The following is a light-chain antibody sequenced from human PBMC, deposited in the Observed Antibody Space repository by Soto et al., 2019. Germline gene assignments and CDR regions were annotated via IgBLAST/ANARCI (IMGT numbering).Light chain of an antibody. CDR1: QTVLYSSNNKNH. J-gene: IGKJ2*01. Sequence: DIVMTQSPDSLAVSLGERATINCRSSQTVLYSSNNKNHLAWYQQKPGQPPKLLIYWASTRESGVPDRFSGSGSGTDFTLTISSQQAKDVAVYYCQQYYTTPYTFGQGTKLEI. V-gene: IGKV4-1*01. CDR3: QQYYTTPYT. CDR2: WAS.